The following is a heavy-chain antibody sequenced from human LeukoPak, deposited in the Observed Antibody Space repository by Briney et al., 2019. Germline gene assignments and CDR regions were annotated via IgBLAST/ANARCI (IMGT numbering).Heavy chain of an antibody. Sequence: KHGESLKISWKVSGYSFTNYWVGWVRQMPGKGLEWIGIIYPGDSDTKYSPSFQGQVTISADKSISTAYLQWSSLKASDTAMFYCASPGYSSGWYGPDYWGQGTLVTVSS. V-gene: IGHV5-51*01. CDR2: IYPGDSDT. D-gene: IGHD6-19*01. J-gene: IGHJ4*02. CDR1: GYSFTNYW. CDR3: ASPGYSSGWYGPDY.